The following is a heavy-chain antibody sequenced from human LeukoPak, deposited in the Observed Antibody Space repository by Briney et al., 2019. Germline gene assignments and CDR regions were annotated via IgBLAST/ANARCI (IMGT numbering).Heavy chain of an antibody. V-gene: IGHV3-11*04. D-gene: IGHD5-18*01. J-gene: IGHJ4*02. Sequence: GSLRLSCGGSGITFRDYYLSWIRQASGTGLEWVSHISSSGSHIYYADSVKGRFTISRDNAKNSLYLEMNSLIAEDTAVYYCARGARGYRYGSRFEYWGQGTLVTVSS. CDR2: ISSSGSHI. CDR3: ARGARGYRYGSRFEY. CDR1: GITFRDYY.